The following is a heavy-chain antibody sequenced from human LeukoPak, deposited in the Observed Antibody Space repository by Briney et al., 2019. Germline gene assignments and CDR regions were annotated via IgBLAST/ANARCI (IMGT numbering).Heavy chain of an antibody. Sequence: ASVKVPCKASGYTFTGYYIHWVRQAPGQGLEWMGWINPNSGGTNNAQKFQGRVTMTRDTSISTAYMELSRLRSDDTAVYYCARVLFYSSGNKSNRVDYWGQGTLVTVSS. CDR1: GYTFTGYY. CDR3: ARVLFYSSGNKSNRVDY. J-gene: IGHJ4*02. V-gene: IGHV1-2*02. CDR2: INPNSGGT. D-gene: IGHD6-19*01.